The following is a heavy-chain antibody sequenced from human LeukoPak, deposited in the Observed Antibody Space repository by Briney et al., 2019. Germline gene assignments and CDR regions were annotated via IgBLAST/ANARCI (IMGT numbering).Heavy chain of an antibody. CDR2: INHSGST. V-gene: IGHV4-34*01. CDR3: ARVAAVAGTSYYYYMDV. CDR1: GGSFSGYY. J-gene: IGHJ6*03. Sequence: SETLSLTCAVYGGSFSGYYWSWIRQPPGKGLEWIGEINHSGSTNYNPSLKSRVTISVDTSKNQFSLKLSSVTAADTAVYYCARVAAVAGTSYYYYMDVWGKGTTVTVSS. D-gene: IGHD6-19*01.